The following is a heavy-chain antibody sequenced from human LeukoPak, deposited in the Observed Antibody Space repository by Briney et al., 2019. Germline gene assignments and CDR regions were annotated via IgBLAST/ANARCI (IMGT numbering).Heavy chain of an antibody. CDR2: IKQDGSDK. Sequence: PGGSLRLSCAASGFTFSSYWMSWVRQAPGKGLEWVANIKQDGSDKYYVDSVKGRFTIPRDNAKNSLYLQINSLRAEDTAVYYCARKTVVGSYFDYWGQGTPVTVSS. CDR3: ARKTVVGSYFDY. J-gene: IGHJ4*02. D-gene: IGHD4-23*01. CDR1: GFTFSSYW. V-gene: IGHV3-7*03.